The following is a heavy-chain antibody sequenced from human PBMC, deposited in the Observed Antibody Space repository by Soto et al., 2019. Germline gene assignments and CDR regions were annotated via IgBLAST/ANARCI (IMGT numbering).Heavy chain of an antibody. V-gene: IGHV3-9*01. CDR3: TKVGGLYDFWSGPLHFDL. Sequence: ESGGGFVQPGRSLRLSCAGSGFIFDDFAIHWVRQAPGKGLEWVSGISWNSDSIGYADSVKGRFTISRDNAKNSLYLEMNRLRVEDTALYYCTKVGGLYDFWSGPLHFDLWGQGTLVTVSS. J-gene: IGHJ4*02. CDR1: GFIFDDFA. CDR2: ISWNSDSI. D-gene: IGHD3-3*01.